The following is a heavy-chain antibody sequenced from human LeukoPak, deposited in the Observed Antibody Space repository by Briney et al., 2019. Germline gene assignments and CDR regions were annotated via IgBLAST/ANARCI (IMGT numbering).Heavy chain of an antibody. Sequence: PGRSLRLSCAASGFTFDDYAMHWVRQAPGKGLEWVLGITWNSDNIEYADSVKGRFTISRDNAKNSLYLQMNSLRAEDMALYYCAKGGGGRLIYYYYMDVWGKGTTVTVSS. CDR3: AKGGGGRLIYYYYMDV. CDR2: ITWNSDNI. D-gene: IGHD3-16*01. V-gene: IGHV3-9*03. CDR1: GFTFDDYA. J-gene: IGHJ6*03.